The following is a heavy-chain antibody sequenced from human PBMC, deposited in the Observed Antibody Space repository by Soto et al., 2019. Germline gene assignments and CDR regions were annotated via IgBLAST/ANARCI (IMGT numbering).Heavy chain of an antibody. D-gene: IGHD6-19*01. V-gene: IGHV3-33*01. CDR1: GFTFSSYG. CDR2: IWYDGSNK. Sequence: QVQLVESGGGVVQPGRSLRLSCAASGFTFSSYGMHWVRQAPGKGLEWVAVIWYDGSNKYYADPVKGRFTISRDNSKNTLYLQMNSLRAEDTAVYYCARVGNGWYFDYWGQGTLVTVSS. CDR3: ARVGNGWYFDY. J-gene: IGHJ4*02.